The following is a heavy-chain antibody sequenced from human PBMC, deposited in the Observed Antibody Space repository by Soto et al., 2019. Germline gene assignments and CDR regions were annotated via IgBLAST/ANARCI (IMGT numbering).Heavy chain of an antibody. J-gene: IGHJ6*03. CDR3: ARYIYRSLGNYYMDV. CDR2: IYYSGST. D-gene: IGHD3-16*01. V-gene: IGHV4-39*01. CDR1: GGSISSNNYY. Sequence: QLQLQESGPGLVKPSETLSLTCIVSGGSISSNNYYWGWIRQPPGKGLEWIGSIYYSGSTYYNPSLKSRVTISVDTSKTQFSLNLTSVTAADTAVYYCARYIYRSLGNYYMDVWGKGTTVTVSS.